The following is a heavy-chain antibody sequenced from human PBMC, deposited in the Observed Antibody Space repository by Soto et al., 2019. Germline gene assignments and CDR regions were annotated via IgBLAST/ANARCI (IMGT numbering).Heavy chain of an antibody. D-gene: IGHD6-13*01. V-gene: IGHV3-43*01. J-gene: IGHJ6*02. CDR2: ISWDGGST. CDR3: AKVQYSSSWYYYGMDV. CDR1: GFTFDDYT. Sequence: PGGSLRLSCAASGFTFDDYTMHWVRQAPGKGLKWVSLISWDGGSTYYADSVKGRFTISRDNSKNSLYLQMNSLRTEDTALYYCAKVQYSSSWYYYGMDVWGQGTTVTVSS.